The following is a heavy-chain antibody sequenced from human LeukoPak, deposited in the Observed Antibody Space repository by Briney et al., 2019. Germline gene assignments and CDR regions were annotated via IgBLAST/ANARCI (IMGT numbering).Heavy chain of an antibody. V-gene: IGHV3-30*18. CDR1: GFTFSSYG. CDR2: ISYDGSNK. J-gene: IGHJ4*02. Sequence: GGSLRLSCAASGFTFSSYGMHWVRQAPGKGLEWVAVISYDGSNKYYADSVKGRFTISRDNSKNTLYLQMNSLRAEDTAVYYCAKVPQWGQGTLVTVSS. CDR3: AKVPQ.